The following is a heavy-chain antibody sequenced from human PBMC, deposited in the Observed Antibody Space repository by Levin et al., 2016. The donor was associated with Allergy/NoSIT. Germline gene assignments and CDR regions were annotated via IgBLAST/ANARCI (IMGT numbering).Heavy chain of an antibody. CDR2: INPNSGGT. D-gene: IGHD2-15*01. CDR1: GYTFTGYY. J-gene: IGHJ4*02. Sequence: ASVKVSCKASGYTFTGYYMHWVRQAPGQGLEWMGWINPNSGGTNYAQKFQGRVTMTRDTSISTAYMELSRLRSDDTAVYYCARSPTPRRASGPSIDYWGQGTLVTVSS. V-gene: IGHV1-2*02. CDR3: ARSPTPRRASGPSIDY.